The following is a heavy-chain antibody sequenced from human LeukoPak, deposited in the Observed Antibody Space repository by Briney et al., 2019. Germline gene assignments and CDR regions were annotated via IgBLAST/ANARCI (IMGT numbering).Heavy chain of an antibody. Sequence: SETLSLTCAVSGGSISSSNWWSWVRQPPGKGLEWIGEIYHSGSTNYNPSLKGRVTISVDKSKNQFSLKLSSVTAADTAVYYCATDSSTSCYAFDYWGQGTLVTVSS. J-gene: IGHJ4*02. V-gene: IGHV4-4*02. CDR2: IYHSGST. CDR3: ATDSSTSCYAFDY. CDR1: GGSISSSNW. D-gene: IGHD2-2*01.